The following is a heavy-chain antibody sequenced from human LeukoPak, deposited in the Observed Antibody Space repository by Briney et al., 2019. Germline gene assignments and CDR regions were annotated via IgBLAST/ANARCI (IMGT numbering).Heavy chain of an antibody. Sequence: GGPLRLSCAASGFTFSDYYMDWVRQAPGKGLEWVGRIRNKANSYTTEYAASVKGRFTISRDDSKNSLYLQMNSLKTEDTAVYYCTRVANGIDYWGQGTLVTVSS. J-gene: IGHJ4*02. CDR3: TRVANGIDY. CDR2: IRNKANSYTT. CDR1: GFTFSDYY. V-gene: IGHV3-72*01.